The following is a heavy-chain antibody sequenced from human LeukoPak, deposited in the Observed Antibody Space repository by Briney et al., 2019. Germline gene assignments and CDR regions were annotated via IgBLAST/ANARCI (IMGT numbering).Heavy chain of an antibody. Sequence: SETLSLTCTVSGYSISSGYYWGWIRQPPGKGLEWIGSIYHSGSTYYNPSLKSRVTISVDTSKNQFSPKLSSVTAADTAVYYCARVSDSSSPYYYYYYMDVWGKGTMVTVSS. D-gene: IGHD6-6*01. CDR2: IYHSGST. CDR3: ARVSDSSSPYYYYYYMDV. V-gene: IGHV4-38-2*02. CDR1: GYSISSGYY. J-gene: IGHJ6*03.